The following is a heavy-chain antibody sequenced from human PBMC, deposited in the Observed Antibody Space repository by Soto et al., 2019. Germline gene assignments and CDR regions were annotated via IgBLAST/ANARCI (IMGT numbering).Heavy chain of an antibody. Sequence: SETLSLTCSVSGGSISSSSFYWGWIRQPPGRGLEWIGRIYYTGSANYSPSLKSRATISVDTSKNQFSLRLNSVTAADTAMYYCAMSRSGILDSWGQGTLVTVSS. J-gene: IGHJ5*01. D-gene: IGHD6-19*01. CDR2: IYYTGSA. CDR1: GGSISSSSFY. V-gene: IGHV4-39*07. CDR3: AMSRSGILDS.